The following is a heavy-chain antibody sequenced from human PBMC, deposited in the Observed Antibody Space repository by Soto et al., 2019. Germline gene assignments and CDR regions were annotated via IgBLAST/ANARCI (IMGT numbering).Heavy chain of an antibody. CDR3: ARERITPLFY. CDR2: IIPILDVA. CDR1: GGKFTSNT. J-gene: IGHJ4*02. D-gene: IGHD1-20*01. Sequence: QVQLVQSGAEVKKPGSSVKVSCKASGGKFTSNTFSWVRQAPGQGLEWMGRIIPILDVAHYAQKFQGRVTITPDKPTNTNYMWLRSLTSGVTAIYYCARERITPLFYWGQGTLVIVSS. V-gene: IGHV1-69*04.